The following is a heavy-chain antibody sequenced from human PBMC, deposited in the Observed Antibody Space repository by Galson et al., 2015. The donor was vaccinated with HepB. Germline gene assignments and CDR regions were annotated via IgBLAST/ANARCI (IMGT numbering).Heavy chain of an antibody. CDR1: GFAFGTHS. V-gene: IGHV3-23*01. CDR2: ITAGGRT. J-gene: IGHJ4*02. Sequence: SLRLSCAAPGFAFGTHSMTWVRQAPGKGLQWVSTITAGGRTTYAESVTGRFTVSRDNSNNRVYLQMNSLRVADTAVYYCAKGTERRLTTMTSHNYFDHWGRGALVTVSS. D-gene: IGHD2-2*01. CDR3: AKGTERRLTTMTSHNYFDH.